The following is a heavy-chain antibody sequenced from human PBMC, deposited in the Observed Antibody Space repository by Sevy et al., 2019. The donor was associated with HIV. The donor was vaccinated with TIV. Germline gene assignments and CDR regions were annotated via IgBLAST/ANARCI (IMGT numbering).Heavy chain of an antibody. Sequence: ASVKVSCKASGYTFTSYGISWVRQAPGQGLEWMGWISAYNGNTNYAQKLQGTVTMTTDTSTSTAYMELRSLRSDDTAVYYCARSNYYDSSGYYYPNGMDVWGQGTTVTVSS. CDR1: GYTFTSYG. D-gene: IGHD3-22*01. J-gene: IGHJ6*02. CDR2: ISAYNGNT. CDR3: ARSNYYDSSGYYYPNGMDV. V-gene: IGHV1-18*01.